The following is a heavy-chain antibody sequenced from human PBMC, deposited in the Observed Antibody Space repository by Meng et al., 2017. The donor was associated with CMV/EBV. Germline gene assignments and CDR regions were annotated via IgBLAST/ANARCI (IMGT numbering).Heavy chain of an antibody. CDR3: ARDDLKYSGSYSTDY. CDR1: GYTFTSYG. D-gene: IGHD1-26*01. V-gene: IGHV1-18*01. J-gene: IGHJ4*02. Sequence: ASVKVSCKASGYTFTSYGISWVRQAPGQGLEWMGSISAYNGNTNYAQKLQGRVTITTDTSTSTAYMELRSLRSDDTDVYYCARDDLKYSGSYSTDYWGQGTLVTVSS. CDR2: ISAYNGNT.